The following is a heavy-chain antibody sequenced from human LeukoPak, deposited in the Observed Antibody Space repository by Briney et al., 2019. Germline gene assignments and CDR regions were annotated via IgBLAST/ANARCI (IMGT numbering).Heavy chain of an antibody. V-gene: IGHV1-46*01. D-gene: IGHD3-22*01. CDR3: ARAVIGVDYYDSSGYQPLFDY. CDR2: INPSDGAT. Sequence: ASVKVSCKASGYTFTMYYIHWVRQAPGQGLEWMGMINPSDGATTYAQRFQGRVTMTRDMSTTTVYMDLRSLRSEDTAVYYCARAVIGVDYYDSSGYQPLFDYWGQGTLVTVSS. CDR1: GYTFTMYY. J-gene: IGHJ4*02.